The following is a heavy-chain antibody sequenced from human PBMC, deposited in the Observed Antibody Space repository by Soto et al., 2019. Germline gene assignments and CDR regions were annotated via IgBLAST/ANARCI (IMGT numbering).Heavy chain of an antibody. D-gene: IGHD3-22*01. CDR1: VFTFSSYA. J-gene: IGHJ5*02. V-gene: IGHV3-30-3*01. CDR3: AREDSSGYNWFDP. CDR2: ISYDGSNK. Sequence: GGPLRLSCAAPVFTFSSYAMHWVRQAPGNGLEWVAVISYDGSNKYYADSVKGRFTISRDNSKNTLYLQMNSLRAEDTAVYYCAREDSSGYNWFDPWGQGTLVTVSS.